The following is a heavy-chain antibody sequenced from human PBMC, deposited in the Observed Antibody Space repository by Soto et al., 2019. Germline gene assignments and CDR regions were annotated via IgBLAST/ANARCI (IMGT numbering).Heavy chain of an antibody. J-gene: IGHJ4*02. CDR1: GRSISPFY. CDR3: ARVGGVAARTFDY. CDR2: LYYSGNT. V-gene: IGHV4-59*01. Sequence: LPLTCTVSGRSISPFYWSWVRQPPGKRLEWIGYLYYSGNTNYNPSLKSRVTISVDASKNQVSLRLTSVTAADTAVHYCARVGGVAARTFDYWGQGTVVTVSS. D-gene: IGHD2-15*01.